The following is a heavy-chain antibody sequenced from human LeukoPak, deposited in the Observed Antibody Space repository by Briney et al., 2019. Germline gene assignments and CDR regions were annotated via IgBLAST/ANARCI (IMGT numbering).Heavy chain of an antibody. D-gene: IGHD3-16*02. V-gene: IGHV4-31*03. CDR1: GGSISSGGYY. CDR2: IYYSGST. Sequence: SETLSLTCTVSGGSISSGGYYWSWIRQHPGKGLEWIGYIYYSGSTYYNPSLKSRVTISVDTSKNQFSLKLSSVTAADTAVYYCARGRAYDYVWGGYRYTPRFDYWGQGTLVTVSS. CDR3: ARGRAYDYVWGGYRYTPRFDY. J-gene: IGHJ4*02.